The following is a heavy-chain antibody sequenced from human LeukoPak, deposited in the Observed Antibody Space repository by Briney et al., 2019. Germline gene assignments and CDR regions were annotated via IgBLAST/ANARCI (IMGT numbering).Heavy chain of an antibody. CDR1: GFTFSSYA. J-gene: IGHJ4*02. CDR2: ISDTGATT. V-gene: IGHV3-23*01. CDR3: AKDTSIGRYCTNGVCSPFDY. D-gene: IGHD2-8*01. Sequence: GGSLRLSCAGSGFTFSSYAMSWVRQAPGKGLEWVSAISDTGATTYDADSVKGRFTISRDNSRSTLYLQMNSLRAEDTALYYCAKDTSIGRYCTNGVCSPFDYWGQGTLATVPS.